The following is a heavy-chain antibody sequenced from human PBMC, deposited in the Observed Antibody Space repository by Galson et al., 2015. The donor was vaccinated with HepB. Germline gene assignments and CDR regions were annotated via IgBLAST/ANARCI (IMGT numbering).Heavy chain of an antibody. J-gene: IGHJ3*02. V-gene: IGHV4-39*01. CDR2: IYYSGST. CDR3: ARHLFSQSDPEPFDI. Sequence: QVQLQESGPGLVKPSETLSLTCTVSGGSISSSSYYWGWIRQPPGKGLEWIGSIYYSGSTYYNPSLKSRVTISVDTSKNQFSLKLSSVTAADTAVYYCARHLFSQSDPEPFDIWGQGTMVTVSS. D-gene: IGHD1-14*01. CDR1: GGSISSSSYY.